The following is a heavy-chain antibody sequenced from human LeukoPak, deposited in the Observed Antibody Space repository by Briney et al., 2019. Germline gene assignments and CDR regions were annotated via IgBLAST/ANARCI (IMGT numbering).Heavy chain of an antibody. D-gene: IGHD1-1*01. CDR3: ASTTAYYYYMDV. J-gene: IGHJ6*03. CDR1: GGSISSHY. CDR2: IYYSGST. Sequence: SETLSLTCTVSGGSISSHYWSWIRQPPGKGLEWIGYIYYSGSTNYNPSLKSRVTISVDTSKNQFSLKLSSVTAADTAVYYCASTTAYYYYMDVWGKGTTVTVSS. V-gene: IGHV4-59*11.